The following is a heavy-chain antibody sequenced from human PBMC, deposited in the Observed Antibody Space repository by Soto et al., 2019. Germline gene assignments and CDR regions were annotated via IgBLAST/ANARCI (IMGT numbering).Heavy chain of an antibody. Sequence: GGSLRLSCAASGFTFNTFWMSWVRQSPGKGLEWVANIKHAGSETYYVDSVKGRFTISRDNAKNSLFLQMNTLRTEDTAVYYCARDFATHCSGSTCYPYAYWGQGALVTVSS. J-gene: IGHJ4*02. V-gene: IGHV3-7*03. CDR2: IKHAGSET. CDR3: ARDFATHCSGSTCYPYAY. CDR1: GFTFNTFW. D-gene: IGHD2-15*01.